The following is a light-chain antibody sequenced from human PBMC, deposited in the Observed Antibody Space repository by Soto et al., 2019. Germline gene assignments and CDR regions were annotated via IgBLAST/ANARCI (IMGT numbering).Light chain of an antibody. CDR1: QSVSSDY. J-gene: IGKJ5*01. V-gene: IGKV3-20*01. Sequence: EIVLTQSPGTLSLSPGERATLSCRASQSVSSDYLAWYQQKPGQTPKVLIYRASSRATGIPDRFSGSGSGTDFTLTISRLEPEDFAVYYCQQYGSSPATFGQGTRLEIK. CDR3: QQYGSSPAT. CDR2: RAS.